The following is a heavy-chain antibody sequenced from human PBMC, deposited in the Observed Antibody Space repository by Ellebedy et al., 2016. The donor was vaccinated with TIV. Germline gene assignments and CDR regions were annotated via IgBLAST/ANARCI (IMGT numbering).Heavy chain of an antibody. V-gene: IGHV3-21*01. CDR2: ISSSSSYI. J-gene: IGHJ4*02. D-gene: IGHD1-26*01. CDR3: ARDRINSGSYHDY. Sequence: GGSLRLSXAASGFTFSSYSMNWVRQAPGKGLEWVSSISSSSSYIYYADSVKGRFTISRDNAKNSLYLQMNSLRAEDTAVYYCARDRINSGSYHDYWGQGTLVTVSS. CDR1: GFTFSSYS.